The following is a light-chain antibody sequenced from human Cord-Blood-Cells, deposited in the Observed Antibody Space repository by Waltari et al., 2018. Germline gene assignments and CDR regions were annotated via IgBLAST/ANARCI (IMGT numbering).Light chain of an antibody. CDR3: QSYDSSNWV. V-gene: IGLV6-57*01. Sequence: NFMLTQPHSVSESPGKTVTISCTRSSGSIASNYVQWYQQRPGSSPTTVSYEVNQSPPGVPDRFSGSIDSSSNSASLTISGLKTEDEADYYCQSYDSSNWVFGGGTKLTVL. J-gene: IGLJ3*02. CDR2: EVN. CDR1: SGSIASNY.